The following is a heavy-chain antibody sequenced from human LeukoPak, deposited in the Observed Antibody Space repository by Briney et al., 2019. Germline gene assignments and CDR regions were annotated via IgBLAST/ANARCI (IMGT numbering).Heavy chain of an antibody. Sequence: SETLSLTCTVSGGSISSYYWSWIRQPPGKGLEWIGCIYYSRSTNYNPSLHNRLTISTDASNNQDSLKLMSVTAADTAVYYCARLLVAAAHLYYYYYYYMDVWGKGTTVTVSS. CDR3: ARLLVAAAHLYYYYYYYMDV. V-gene: IGHV4-59*01. CDR1: GGSISSYY. J-gene: IGHJ6*03. D-gene: IGHD2-2*01. CDR2: IYYSRST.